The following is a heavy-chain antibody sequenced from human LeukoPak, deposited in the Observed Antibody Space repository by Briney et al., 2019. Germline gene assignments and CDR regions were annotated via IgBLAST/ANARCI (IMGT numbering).Heavy chain of an antibody. V-gene: IGHV3-30-3*01. CDR3: ARHPNSNWDY. Sequence: GGSLRLSCAASGFTFSSYAMHWVRQAPGKGLEWVAVISYDGSNKYYADSVKGRFTASRDNAQNSLYLQMNSLRVEDTAVYYCARHPNSNWDYWGQGTLVTVSS. CDR2: ISYDGSNK. J-gene: IGHJ4*02. CDR1: GFTFSSYA. D-gene: IGHD6-13*01.